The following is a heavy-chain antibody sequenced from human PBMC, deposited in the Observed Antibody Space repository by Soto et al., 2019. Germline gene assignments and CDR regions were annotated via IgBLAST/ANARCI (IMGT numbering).Heavy chain of an antibody. D-gene: IGHD3-3*01. CDR3: ARGYKTTIFGVVDFDY. CDR1: GGSISIYY. Sequence: SETLSLTCTVSGGSISIYYWSWIRQPPGKGLEWIGYIYYSGSTNYNPSLKSRVTISVDTSKNQFSLKLSSVTAADTAVYYCARGYKTTIFGVVDFDYWGQGTLVTVSS. J-gene: IGHJ4*02. CDR2: IYYSGST. V-gene: IGHV4-59*01.